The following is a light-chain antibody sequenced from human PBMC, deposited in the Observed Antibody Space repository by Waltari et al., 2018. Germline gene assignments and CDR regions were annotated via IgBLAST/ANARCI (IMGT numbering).Light chain of an antibody. CDR1: QSLLDSSNIKNY. Sequence: DIVMTQSPDSLAVSLGERATINCKSSQSLLDSSNIKNYLAWYQRKPGQPPKMVIYWASNRESGVPDRFSGSGSGTDFTLTIGSLQAEDVAVYYCQQYYSSPQTFGQGTKVEIE. J-gene: IGKJ1*01. CDR3: QQYYSSPQT. CDR2: WAS. V-gene: IGKV4-1*01.